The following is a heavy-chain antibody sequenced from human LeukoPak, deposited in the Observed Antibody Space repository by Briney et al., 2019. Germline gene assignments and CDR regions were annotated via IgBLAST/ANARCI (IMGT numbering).Heavy chain of an antibody. Sequence: PGGSLRLSCVASGFIFSNYGMHWVRQAPGKGLEWVALIWSDGSDKYYADSVKGRFTISRDNSKNTVFLQVNSLRAEDTAVYYCARARVEMGTNYYLDWWGQGTLVTVSS. CDR1: GFIFSNYG. V-gene: IGHV3-33*01. CDR3: ARARVEMGTNYYLDW. J-gene: IGHJ4*02. D-gene: IGHD5-24*01. CDR2: IWSDGSDK.